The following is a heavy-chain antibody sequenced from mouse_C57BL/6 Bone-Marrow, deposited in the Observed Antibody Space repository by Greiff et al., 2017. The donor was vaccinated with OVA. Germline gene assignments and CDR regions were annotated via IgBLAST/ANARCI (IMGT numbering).Heavy chain of an antibody. Sequence: EVQLQQSGAELVRPGASVKLSCTASGFNIKDDYMHWVKQRPAQGLAWIGWIDPENGDTEYASKFQGKATITADTSSNTAYLQLSSLTSEDTAVYYCTAIYYGYDDWYFDVWGTGTTVTVSA. CDR2: IDPENGDT. CDR3: TAIYYGYDDWYFDV. V-gene: IGHV14-4*01. CDR1: GFNIKDDY. J-gene: IGHJ1*03. D-gene: IGHD2-2*01.